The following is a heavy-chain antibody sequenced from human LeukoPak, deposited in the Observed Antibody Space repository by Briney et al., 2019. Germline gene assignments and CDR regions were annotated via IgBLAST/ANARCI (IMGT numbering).Heavy chain of an antibody. CDR1: GFTFSSYA. Sequence: GGSLRLSCAASGFTFSSYAMSWVRQAPGKGLEWVSAISGSGGSTYYADSVKGRFTISRDNSKNTLYLQMNSLRAEDTAVYYCAKDTDCSSTSCYGSDAFDIWGQGTMVTVSS. V-gene: IGHV3-23*01. CDR3: AKDTDCSSTSCYGSDAFDI. CDR2: ISGSGGST. D-gene: IGHD2-2*01. J-gene: IGHJ3*02.